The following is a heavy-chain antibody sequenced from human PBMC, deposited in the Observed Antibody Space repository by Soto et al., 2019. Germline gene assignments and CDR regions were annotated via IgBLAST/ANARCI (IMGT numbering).Heavy chain of an antibody. CDR2: ISYDGRNK. CDR1: GFTFSSYA. V-gene: IGHV3-30*04. J-gene: IGHJ6*02. CDR3: ARDLLDYGGNSEGYYYYYGMDV. Sequence: QVQLVESGGGVVQPGRSLRLSCAASGFTFSSYAMHWVRQAPGKGLEWVAVISYDGRNKYYADSVKGRFTISRDNSKNTLYLQMNSLRAEDTAVYYCARDLLDYGGNSEGYYYYYGMDVWGQGTTVTVSS. D-gene: IGHD4-17*01.